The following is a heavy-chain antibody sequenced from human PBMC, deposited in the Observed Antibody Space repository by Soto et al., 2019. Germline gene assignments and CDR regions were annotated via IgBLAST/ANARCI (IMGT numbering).Heavy chain of an antibody. J-gene: IGHJ4*02. Sequence: KPSETLSLTCTVSGGSISSYYWSWIRQPPGKGLEWIGYIYYSGSTNYNPSLKSRVTISVDTSKNQFSLKLSSVTAADTAVYYCARSGAGSSSVLGYWGQGTLVTVSS. V-gene: IGHV4-59*01. CDR1: GGSISSYY. CDR2: IYYSGST. D-gene: IGHD6-6*01. CDR3: ARSGAGSSSVLGY.